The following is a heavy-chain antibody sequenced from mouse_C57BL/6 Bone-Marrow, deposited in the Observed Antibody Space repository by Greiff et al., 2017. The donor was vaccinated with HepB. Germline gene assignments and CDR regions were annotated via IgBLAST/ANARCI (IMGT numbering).Heavy chain of an antibody. J-gene: IGHJ4*01. V-gene: IGHV1-66*01. CDR3: ARTGPYYAMDY. CDR1: GYSFTSYY. Sequence: VQLQQSGPELVKPGASVKISCKASGYSFTSYYIHWVKQRPGQGLEWIGWIYPGSGNTKYNEKFKGKATLTADTSSSIAYMQLSSLTSEDSAVYYCARTGPYYAMDYWGQGTSVTVSS. D-gene: IGHD4-1*01. CDR2: IYPGSGNT.